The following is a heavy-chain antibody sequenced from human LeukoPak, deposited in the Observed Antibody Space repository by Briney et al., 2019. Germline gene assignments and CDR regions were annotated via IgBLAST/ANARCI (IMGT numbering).Heavy chain of an antibody. CDR3: ANTIVRGVASMDV. Sequence: GGSLRLSCAASGFTVSSNYMSWVRQAPGKGLEWVSAISGSGGSTYYADAVKGRFIISRDNSRNTLYLQMHSLGAEDTAVYYCANTIVRGVASMDVWGQGTTVTVSS. J-gene: IGHJ6*02. CDR1: GFTVSSNY. CDR2: ISGSGGST. V-gene: IGHV3-23*01. D-gene: IGHD3-10*01.